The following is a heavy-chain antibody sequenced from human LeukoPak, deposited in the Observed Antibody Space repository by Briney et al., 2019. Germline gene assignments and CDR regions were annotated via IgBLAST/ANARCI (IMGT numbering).Heavy chain of an antibody. CDR2: IKQDGSEK. CDR1: GFTFSSYW. Sequence: GGSLRLSCAASGFTFSSYWMSWVRQGPGKGLEWVATIKQDGSEKYYVDSVRGRFTISRDNAKNSLHLQMNSLRPEDTALYYCVKDRGLRNQWLQVTYDSWGQGTLVTVSS. J-gene: IGHJ4*02. V-gene: IGHV3-7*03. CDR3: VKDRGLRNQWLQVTYDS. D-gene: IGHD5-24*01.